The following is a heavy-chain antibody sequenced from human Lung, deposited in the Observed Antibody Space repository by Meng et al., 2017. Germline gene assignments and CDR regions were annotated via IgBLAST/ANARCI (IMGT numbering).Heavy chain of an antibody. V-gene: IGHV4-34*01. CDR2: INHSGST. D-gene: IGHD4-11*01. Sequence: QVPLQLGGAGLLKPSETLSLTCVVSGGCFSDYYWSWIRQPPGKGLEWIGEINHSGSTNYNPSLESRATISVDTSQNNLSLKLSSVTAADSAVYYCARGPTTMAHDFDYWGQGTLVTVSS. J-gene: IGHJ4*02. CDR3: ARGPTTMAHDFDY. CDR1: GGCFSDYY.